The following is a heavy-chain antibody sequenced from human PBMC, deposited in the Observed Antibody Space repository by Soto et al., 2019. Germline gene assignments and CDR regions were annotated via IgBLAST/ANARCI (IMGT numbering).Heavy chain of an antibody. Sequence: QLQLQESGPGLVKPSETLSLTCTVSGGSISSGSYYWGWVRQPPGKGLEWIGSVYYSGSTYYSPSLKSRLTMSVDTSKNQFSLNLRSVTAADTAVYYCAGRLGMRVPGASYYIYYGVDVWGRGTTVTVSS. CDR1: GGSISSGSYY. D-gene: IGHD2-2*01. J-gene: IGHJ6*02. CDR2: VYYSGST. V-gene: IGHV4-39*01. CDR3: AGRLGMRVPGASYYIYYGVDV.